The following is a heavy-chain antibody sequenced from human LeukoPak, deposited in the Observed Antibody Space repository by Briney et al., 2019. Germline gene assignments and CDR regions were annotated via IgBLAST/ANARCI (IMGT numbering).Heavy chain of an antibody. J-gene: IGHJ4*02. D-gene: IGHD6-19*01. Sequence: SVKVSCKASGGTFSSYAISWVRQAPGQGLEWMGGIIPIFGTANCAQKFQGRVTITADESTSTAYMELSSLRSEDTAVYYCARVAAVAGKGHFDYWGQGTLVTVSS. CDR3: ARVAAVAGKGHFDY. CDR1: GGTFSSYA. V-gene: IGHV1-69*01. CDR2: IIPIFGTA.